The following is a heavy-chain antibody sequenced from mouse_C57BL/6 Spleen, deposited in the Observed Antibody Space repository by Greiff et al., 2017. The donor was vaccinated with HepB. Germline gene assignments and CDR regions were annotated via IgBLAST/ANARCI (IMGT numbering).Heavy chain of an antibody. CDR3: ARSDGTYYFDY. CDR1: GYSFTGYF. V-gene: IGHV1-20*01. J-gene: IGHJ2*01. D-gene: IGHD2-1*01. Sequence: EVKLVESGPELVKPGDSVKISCKASGYSFTGYFMNWVMQSHGKSLEWIGRINPYNGDTFYNQKFKGKATLTVDKSSSTAHMELRSLTSEDSAVYYCARSDGTYYFDYWGQGTTLTVSS. CDR2: INPYNGDT.